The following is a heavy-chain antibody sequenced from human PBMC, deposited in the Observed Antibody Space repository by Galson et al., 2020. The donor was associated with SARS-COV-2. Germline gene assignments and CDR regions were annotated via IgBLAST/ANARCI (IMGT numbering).Heavy chain of an antibody. CDR3: TRPLRYCSGPSCDDAFHI. D-gene: IGHD2-2*01. CDR2: ITSKTHGETT. CDR1: GFSFGDYA. Sequence: GGSLRLSCSGSGFSFGDYAMTWVRQAPGKGLEWLGFITSKTHGETTEYAASVKGRFTISRDDSKSIAYLQMKSLKTEDTAIYYCTRPLRYCSGPSCDDAFHIWGQGTMVTVSS. J-gene: IGHJ3*02. V-gene: IGHV3-49*04.